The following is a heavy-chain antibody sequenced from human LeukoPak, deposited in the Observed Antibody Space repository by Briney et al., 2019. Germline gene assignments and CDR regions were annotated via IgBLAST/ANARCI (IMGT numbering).Heavy chain of an antibody. CDR2: ISGSGSST. CDR1: GFTFSNYD. D-gene: IGHD3-10*01. Sequence: GSLRLSCAASGFTFSNYDMGWVRQAPGEGLEWVSTISGSGSSTYYADSVKGRFTISRDNAKNTLYLQMNSLRAEDTAVYYCARVSITMVRGVLDYWGQGTLVTVSS. J-gene: IGHJ4*02. V-gene: IGHV3-23*01. CDR3: ARVSITMVRGVLDY.